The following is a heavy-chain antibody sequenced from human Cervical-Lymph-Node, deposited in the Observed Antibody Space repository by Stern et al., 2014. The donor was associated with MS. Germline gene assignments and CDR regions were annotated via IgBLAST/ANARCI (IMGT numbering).Heavy chain of an antibody. CDR1: GYKFSIYW. Sequence: VQLVQSGAELIRPGESLKISCKGSGYKFSIYWIAWVRQMPGKGLEWLGVIYPGDSETRYSPSFQGPVTMSADKSTRTAYLQWSSLNASDTAMYFCARQTTAWASDVWGQGTLVTVPS. V-gene: IGHV5-51*01. D-gene: IGHD1-14*01. J-gene: IGHJ4*02. CDR2: IYPGDSET. CDR3: ARQTTAWASDV.